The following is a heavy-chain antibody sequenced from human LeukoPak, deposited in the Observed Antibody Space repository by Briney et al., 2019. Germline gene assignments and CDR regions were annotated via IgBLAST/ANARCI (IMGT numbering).Heavy chain of an antibody. CDR3: ARGVVGALTSI. D-gene: IGHD1-26*01. CDR1: GYTLTSYG. V-gene: IGHV1-18*01. J-gene: IGHJ3*02. Sequence: ASVKVSCKASGYTLTSYGISWMRLAHGQGLEWMGWISSYNGNTNYAQKLQGRVTMTTDTSTSTAYMELRSLRSDDTAVYYCARGVVGALTSIWGQGTMVTVSS. CDR2: ISSYNGNT.